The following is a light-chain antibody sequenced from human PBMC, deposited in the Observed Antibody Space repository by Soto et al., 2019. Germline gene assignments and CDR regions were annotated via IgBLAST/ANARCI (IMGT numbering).Light chain of an antibody. Sequence: DIQMTQSPSTLSASVGERVTITCRASQSISAWLAWYQQKPGKAPKLLIYKASNVESGVPSRFSGSVSGTEFTLTISSLQPDDFATYYCQQYHSYPLTFGQGTRLEIK. CDR2: KAS. CDR1: QSISAW. CDR3: QQYHSYPLT. V-gene: IGKV1-5*03. J-gene: IGKJ5*01.